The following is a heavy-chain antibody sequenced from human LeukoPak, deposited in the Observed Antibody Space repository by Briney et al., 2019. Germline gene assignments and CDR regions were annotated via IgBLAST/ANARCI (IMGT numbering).Heavy chain of an antibody. Sequence: SETLSLTCAVYGGSFSGYYWSWIRQPPGKGLEWIGEINHSGSTNYNPSLKSRVTISVDTSKNQFSLKLSSVTAADTAVYYCARAGYSSSRYVRFWFDPWGQGTLVTVSS. J-gene: IGHJ5*02. D-gene: IGHD6-13*01. CDR3: ARAGYSSSRYVRFWFDP. V-gene: IGHV4-34*01. CDR1: GGSFSGYY. CDR2: INHSGST.